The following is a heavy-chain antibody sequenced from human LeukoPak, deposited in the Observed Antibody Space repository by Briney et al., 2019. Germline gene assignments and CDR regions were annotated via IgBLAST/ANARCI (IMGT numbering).Heavy chain of an antibody. Sequence: GGSLRLSCAASGFTFSNFAMYWVRQAPGKELEWVAVISYDGNSEYYADSVKGRFTISRDNSKNTLFLQMNSLRDEGTAVYYCAGITSFYYFDYWGQGTLVTVSS. V-gene: IGHV3-30-3*01. CDR2: ISYDGNSE. CDR1: GFTFSNFA. D-gene: IGHD1-20*01. J-gene: IGHJ4*02. CDR3: AGITSFYYFDY.